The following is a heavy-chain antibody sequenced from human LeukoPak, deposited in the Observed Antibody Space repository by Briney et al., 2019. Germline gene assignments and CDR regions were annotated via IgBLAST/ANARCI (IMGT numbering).Heavy chain of an antibody. V-gene: IGHV3-30*02. J-gene: IGHJ4*02. D-gene: IGHD1-26*01. Sequence: GGSLRLSCAASGFTFSNYGMHWVRQAPGKGLEWVAFTRYDGSDKYYADSVKGRFTISRDNSKNTVYLQMNSLRAEDTAVYYCARRVGALYYFDYWGRGTVVTVSS. CDR1: GFTFSNYG. CDR2: TRYDGSDK. CDR3: ARRVGALYYFDY.